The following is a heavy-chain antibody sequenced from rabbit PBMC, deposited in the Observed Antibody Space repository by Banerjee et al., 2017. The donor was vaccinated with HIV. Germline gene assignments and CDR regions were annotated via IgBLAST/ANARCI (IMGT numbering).Heavy chain of an antibody. CDR2: VDAGSTSRT. Sequence: QSLEESGGDLVKPGASLTLTCTASGFSFSSNYYMCWVRQAPGKGLEWIACVDAGSTSRTYYATWAKGRFILSKTSSTTVTLQMTSLTAADTATYFCARDGDADSIYSYFNLWGPGTLVTVS. CDR1: GFSFSSNYY. V-gene: IGHV1S40*01. J-gene: IGHJ4*01. CDR3: ARDGDADSIYSYFNL. D-gene: IGHD8-1*01.